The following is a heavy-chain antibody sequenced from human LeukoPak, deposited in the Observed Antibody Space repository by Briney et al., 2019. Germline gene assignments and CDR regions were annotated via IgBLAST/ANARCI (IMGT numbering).Heavy chain of an antibody. V-gene: IGHV4-39*01. D-gene: IGHD5-24*01. J-gene: IGHJ3*02. CDR1: GGSISSSSYY. CDR3: ARRNVEVATFDAFDI. Sequence: PSETLSLTCTVSGGSISSSSYYWGWIRQPPGKGLEWVGSIYYSGSTYYNPSLKSRVTISVDTSKNQFSLKLSSVTAADTAVYYCARRNVEVATFDAFDIWGQGTMVTVSS. CDR2: IYYSGST.